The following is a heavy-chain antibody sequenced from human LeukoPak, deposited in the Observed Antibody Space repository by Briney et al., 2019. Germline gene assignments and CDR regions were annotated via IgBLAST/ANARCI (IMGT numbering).Heavy chain of an antibody. CDR2: IYYSGST. CDR1: GGSISSYY. CDR3: ARLPQTYYYGSGSYYNVFNDY. V-gene: IGHV4-59*08. D-gene: IGHD3-10*01. J-gene: IGHJ4*02. Sequence: SETLSLTCTVSGGSISSYYWSWIRQPPGKGLEWIGYIYYSGSTNYNPSLKSRVTISVDTSKNQFSLKLSSATAADTAVYYCARLPQTYYYGSGSYYNVFNDYWGQGTLVTVSS.